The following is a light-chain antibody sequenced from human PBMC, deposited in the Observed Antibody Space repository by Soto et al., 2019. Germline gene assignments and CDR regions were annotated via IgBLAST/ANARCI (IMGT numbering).Light chain of an antibody. J-gene: IGKJ4*01. V-gene: IGKV4-1*01. CDR1: RSGFSNSNNKNC. Sequence: LRTQSPYALAVSLGGGATINCKSGRSGFSNSNNKNCLAWYQQKPGQPPRLLIYWASTRESGVPDRFSGSGSGTDFTLTISSLEAEDVAFYWCQQYFDVPFTFGGGTKVDIK. CDR3: QQYFDVPFT. CDR2: WAS.